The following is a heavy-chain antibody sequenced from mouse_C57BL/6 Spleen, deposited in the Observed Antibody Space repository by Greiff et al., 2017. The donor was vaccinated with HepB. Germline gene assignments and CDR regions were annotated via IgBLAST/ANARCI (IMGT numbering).Heavy chain of an antibody. J-gene: IGHJ2*01. CDR2: INPSNGGT. V-gene: IGHV1-53*01. D-gene: IGHD2-5*01. CDR3: ARGGWSNYPFDY. Sequence: VQLQQPGTELVKPGASVKLSCKASGYTFTSYWMHWVKQRPGQGLEWIGNINPSNGGTNYNEKFKSKATLTVDKSSSTAYMQLSSLTSEDSAVYYRARGGWSNYPFDYWGQGTTLTVSS. CDR1: GYTFTSYW.